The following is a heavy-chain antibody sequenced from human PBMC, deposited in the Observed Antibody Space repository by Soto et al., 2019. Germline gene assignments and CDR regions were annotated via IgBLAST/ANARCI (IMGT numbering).Heavy chain of an antibody. CDR2: INPKSGGT. Sequence: AEVYSSCNATGYSFTVYHIDWVRQAPGQGLEWLGRINPKSGGTSTAQKFQGWVTMTTDTSISTASMELTRLTSDDTAIYYCARGDSTDCSIGLSSFFYF. J-gene: IGHJ1*01. V-gene: IGHV1-2*04. CDR1: GYSFTVYH. D-gene: IGHD2-8*01. CDR3: ARGDSTDCSIGLSSFFYF.